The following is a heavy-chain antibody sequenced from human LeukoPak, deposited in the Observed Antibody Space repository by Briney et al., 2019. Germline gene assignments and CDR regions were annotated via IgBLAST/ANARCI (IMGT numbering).Heavy chain of an antibody. CDR3: ARRTTGHCYYYYMDV. CDR2: INHSGST. D-gene: IGHD4-11*01. V-gene: IGHV4-34*01. J-gene: IGHJ6*03. Sequence: SETLSLTCAVYGGSFSGYYWSWIRQPPGKGLEWIGEINHSGSTNYNPSLKSRVTISVDTSKNQFSLKLSSVTAADTAVYYCARRTTGHCYYYYMDVWGKGTTVTVSS. CDR1: GGSFSGYY.